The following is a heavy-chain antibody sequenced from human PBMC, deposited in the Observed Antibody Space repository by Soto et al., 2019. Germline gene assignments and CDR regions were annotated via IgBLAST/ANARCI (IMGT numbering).Heavy chain of an antibody. CDR2: INAGNGNT. CDR3: ARGLFVVVGAATLDGNGAFES. Sequence: ASVKVSCKASGYTFTSYAMHWVRQAPGQRLEWMGWINAGNGNTKYSQKFQGRVTITRDTSASTAYMELSSLRSEDTAVYYCARGLFVVVGAATLDGNGAFESWGQGTMVTVSS. J-gene: IGHJ3*02. V-gene: IGHV1-3*01. CDR1: GYTFTSYA. D-gene: IGHD2-15*01.